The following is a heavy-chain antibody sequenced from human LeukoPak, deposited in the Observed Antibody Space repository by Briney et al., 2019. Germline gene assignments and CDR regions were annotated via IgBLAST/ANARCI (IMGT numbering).Heavy chain of an antibody. Sequence: GASVKVSCKASGYTFTSYAMNWVRQARGQGLEWMGWINTNTGNPTYAQGFTGRFVFSLDTSVSTAYLQISSLKAEDAAVYYCAIERITMVRGVINDYWGQGTLVTVSS. J-gene: IGHJ4*02. CDR2: INTNTGNP. CDR3: AIERITMVRGVINDY. V-gene: IGHV7-4-1*02. D-gene: IGHD3-10*01. CDR1: GYTFTSYA.